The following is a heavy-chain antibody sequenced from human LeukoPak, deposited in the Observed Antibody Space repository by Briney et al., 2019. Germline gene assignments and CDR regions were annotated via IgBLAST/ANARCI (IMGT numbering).Heavy chain of an antibody. D-gene: IGHD3-22*01. J-gene: IGHJ3*02. Sequence: GGSLRLSCAASGFTFNSYSMNWVRQAPGKGLEWVSFISSSSYTIHYADSVKGRFTISRDNGKNSLYLQMNSLRDEDTAVYYCARVDWMIGAFDIWGQGTMVTVSS. V-gene: IGHV3-48*02. CDR1: GFTFNSYS. CDR3: ARVDWMIGAFDI. CDR2: ISSSSYTI.